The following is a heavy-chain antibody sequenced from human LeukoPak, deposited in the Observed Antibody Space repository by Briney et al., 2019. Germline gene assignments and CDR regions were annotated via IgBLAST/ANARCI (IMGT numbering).Heavy chain of an antibody. D-gene: IGHD3-16*01. J-gene: IGHJ4*02. CDR1: GFTFTTYG. CDR3: ATEYYDYVWGSYYFDY. Sequence: ASVKVSCKTSGFTFTTYGITWVRQAPGQGLEWMGRISAYNGNTNYAQKLQGRVTMTTDTSTSTAYMELRSLRSDDTAVYHCATEYYDYVWGSYYFDYWGQGTLVTVSS. V-gene: IGHV1-18*01. CDR2: ISAYNGNT.